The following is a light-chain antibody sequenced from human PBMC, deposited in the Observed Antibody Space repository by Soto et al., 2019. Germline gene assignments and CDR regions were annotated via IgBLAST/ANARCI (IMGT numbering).Light chain of an antibody. CDR1: SSDVGGYNY. CDR3: SSYTSSTTYNYV. Sequence: QSVLTQPASVSGSPGQSITISCTGTSSDVGGYNYVSWYQQHPGKAPKLMIYEVSNRPSGVSNRFSGSKSGNTASLTISRLQAEDEADYYCSSYTSSTTYNYVFGTGTKVTVL. J-gene: IGLJ1*01. CDR2: EVS. V-gene: IGLV2-14*01.